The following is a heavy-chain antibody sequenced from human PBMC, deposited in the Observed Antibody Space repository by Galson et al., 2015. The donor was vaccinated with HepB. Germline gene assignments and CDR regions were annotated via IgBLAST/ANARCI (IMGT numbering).Heavy chain of an antibody. J-gene: IGHJ6*03. CDR2: IIPIFGTA. CDR1: GGTFSSYA. D-gene: IGHD2-2*01. Sequence: VKVSCKASGGTFSSYAISWVRQAPGQGLEWMGGIIPIFGTANYAQKFQGRVTITADESTSTAYMELSSLRSEDTAVYYCARESVVPATNYYYYYYMDVWGKGTTVTVSS. V-gene: IGHV1-69*13. CDR3: ARESVVPATNYYYYYYMDV.